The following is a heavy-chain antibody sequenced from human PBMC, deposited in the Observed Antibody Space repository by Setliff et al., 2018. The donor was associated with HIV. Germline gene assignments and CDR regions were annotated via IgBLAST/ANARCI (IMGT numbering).Heavy chain of an antibody. CDR3: ARGGLATGAFDI. CDR1: GYTFIGDY. J-gene: IGHJ3*02. CDR2: INPNSGGT. Sequence: ASXKVSCKASGYTFIGDYMHWVRQAPGQGLEWMGWINPNSGGTNFAQKFQGRVTMTRDTSISTAYMELSRLRSDDTAVYYCARGGLATGAFDIWGQGTMVTVSS. V-gene: IGHV1-2*02. D-gene: IGHD5-12*01.